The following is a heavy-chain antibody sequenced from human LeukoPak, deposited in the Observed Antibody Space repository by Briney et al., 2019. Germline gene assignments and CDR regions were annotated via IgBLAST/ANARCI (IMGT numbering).Heavy chain of an antibody. CDR2: FYIGGIT. V-gene: IGHV4-4*07. CDR1: GDSISSYY. Sequence: SETLSLTCTVSGDSISSYYWSWIRQPAGKGMEWIGRFYIGGITNYNPSLESRVTMSVDTSKNQFSLRLTSMTAADTAVYYCARVKPGGSSTSFDPWGQGTLVTVSS. D-gene: IGHD2-15*01. CDR3: ARVKPGGSSTSFDP. J-gene: IGHJ5*02.